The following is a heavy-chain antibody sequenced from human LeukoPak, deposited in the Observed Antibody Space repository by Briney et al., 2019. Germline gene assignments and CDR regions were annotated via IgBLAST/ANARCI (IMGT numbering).Heavy chain of an antibody. CDR2: IWYDGSNK. D-gene: IGHD2-21*02. CDR1: GFTFSSYG. Sequence: PGGSLRLSCAASGFTFSSYGMHWVRQAPGKGLEWVAVIWYDGSNKYYADSVKGRFTISRDNSKNTLYLQMNSLRAEDTAVYYCARDPGYAKGDVYFDYWGQGTLVTVSS. CDR3: ARDPGYAKGDVYFDY. V-gene: IGHV3-33*08. J-gene: IGHJ4*02.